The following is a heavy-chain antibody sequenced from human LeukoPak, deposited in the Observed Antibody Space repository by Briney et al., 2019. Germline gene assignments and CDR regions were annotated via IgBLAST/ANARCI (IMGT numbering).Heavy chain of an antibody. CDR3: ARQGSCDSTRCYVYYHSGMDV. Sequence: GESLQISCKCSGNRFTTSWIGWVRPIPGKGLEWMGIINPDNSDTRYSPSFQGQVTISADKSTSTAYLQWSSLKTSDTAMYYCARQGSCDSTRCYVYYHSGMDVWGQGTTVTVSS. D-gene: IGHD2-2*01. J-gene: IGHJ6*02. CDR1: GNRFTTSW. V-gene: IGHV5-51*01. CDR2: INPDNSDT.